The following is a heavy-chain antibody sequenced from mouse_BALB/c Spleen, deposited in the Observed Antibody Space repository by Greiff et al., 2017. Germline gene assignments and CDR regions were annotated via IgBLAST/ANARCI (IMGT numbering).Heavy chain of an antibody. CDR3: ARKDGYYFDY. J-gene: IGHJ2*01. V-gene: IGHV3-2*02. Sequence: VQLKESGPGLVKPSQSLSLTCTVTGYSITSDYAWNWIRQFPGNKLEWMGFISYSGSTSYNPPLKSRISITRDTSKNQFFLQMNSVTTEDTATYYWARKDGYYFDYWGQGTTLTVSS. CDR1: GYSITSDYA. D-gene: IGHD1-2*01. CDR2: ISYSGST.